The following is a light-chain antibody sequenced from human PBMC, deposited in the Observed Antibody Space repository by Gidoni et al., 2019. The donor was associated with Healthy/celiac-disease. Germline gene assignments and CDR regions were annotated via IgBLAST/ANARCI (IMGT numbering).Light chain of an antibody. CDR3: QQRSNWPIT. J-gene: IGKJ5*01. Sequence: EIVLTQSPATLSLSPGERATISCRASQSVSRYLSWYQQKPGQAPRLLIYGASNRATGIPARFSGSGSGTDFTLTISSLEPEDFAVYYCQQRSNWPITFGQGTRLEI. CDR1: QSVSRY. V-gene: IGKV3-11*01. CDR2: GAS.